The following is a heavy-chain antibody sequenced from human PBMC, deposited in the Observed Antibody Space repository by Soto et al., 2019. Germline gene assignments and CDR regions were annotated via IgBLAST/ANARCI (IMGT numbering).Heavy chain of an antibody. D-gene: IGHD3-22*01. CDR1: GGSISSGDYY. CDR3: AKETYYYDSSGYYYRGAFDI. V-gene: IGHV4-30-4*01. Sequence: PSETPSLTCTVSGGSISSGDYYWSWIRQPPGKGLEWIGYIYYSGSTYYNPSLKSRVTISVDTSKNQFSLKLSSVTAADTAVYYCAKETYYYDSSGYYYRGAFDIWGQGTMVSVSS. J-gene: IGHJ3*02. CDR2: IYYSGST.